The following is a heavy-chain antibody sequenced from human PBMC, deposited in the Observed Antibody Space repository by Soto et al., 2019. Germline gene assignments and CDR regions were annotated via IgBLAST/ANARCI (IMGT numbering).Heavy chain of an antibody. J-gene: IGHJ4*02. CDR2: ISAYNGNT. D-gene: IGHD6-19*01. CDR1: GYTFTSYG. Sequence: GASVKVSCKASGYTFTSYGISWVRQAPGQGLEWMGWISAYNGNTNYAQKLQGRVTMTRDTSTSTAYMELRSLRSEDTAVYYCAREAYSSGWYLFDYWGQGTLVTVSS. CDR3: AREAYSSGWYLFDY. V-gene: IGHV1-18*01.